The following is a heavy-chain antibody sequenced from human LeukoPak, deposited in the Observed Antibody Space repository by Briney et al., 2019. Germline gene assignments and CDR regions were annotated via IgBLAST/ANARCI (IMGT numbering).Heavy chain of an antibody. V-gene: IGHV3-21*01. Sequence: PGGSLRLSCAASGFTFSSYSMNWVRQAPGKGLEWVSSISSSSSYIYYADSVKGRFTISRDNAKNSLYLQMNSLRAEDTAVYYCARDHRIAARRDAFDIWGQGTMVTVSS. CDR2: ISSSSSYI. CDR1: GFTFSSYS. D-gene: IGHD6-6*01. CDR3: ARDHRIAARRDAFDI. J-gene: IGHJ3*02.